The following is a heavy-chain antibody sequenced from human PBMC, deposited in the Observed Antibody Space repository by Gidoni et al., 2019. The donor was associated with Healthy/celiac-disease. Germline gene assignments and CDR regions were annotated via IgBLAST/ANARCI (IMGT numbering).Heavy chain of an antibody. J-gene: IGHJ6*02. V-gene: IGHV3-30*04. CDR2: ISYDGSNK. D-gene: IGHD3-9*01. Sequence: SSYAMHWVRQAPGKGLEWVAVISYDGSNKYYADSVKGRFTISRDNSKNTLYLQMNSLRAEDTAVYYCAREPWDILTGYHYYYYGMDVWGQGTTVTVS. CDR3: AREPWDILTGYHYYYYGMDV. CDR1: SSYA.